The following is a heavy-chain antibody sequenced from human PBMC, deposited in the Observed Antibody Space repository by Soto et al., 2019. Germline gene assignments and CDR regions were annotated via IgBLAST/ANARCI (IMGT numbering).Heavy chain of an antibody. CDR1: GGSISSGDYY. J-gene: IGHJ4*01. CDR2: IYYSGST. V-gene: IGHV4-30-4*01. D-gene: IGHD6-13*01. Sequence: SETLSLTCTVSGGSISSGDYYWSWLRQPPGKGLEWIGSIYYSGSTYYNPSLKSRVTISVDTSKNQFSLKLNSLRAEDTAVYYCAKDIEPPGLFFDYWGQGTLVTVSS. CDR3: AKDIEPPGLFFDY.